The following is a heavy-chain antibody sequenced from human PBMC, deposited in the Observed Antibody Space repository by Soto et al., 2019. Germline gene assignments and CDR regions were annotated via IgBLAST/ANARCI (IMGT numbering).Heavy chain of an antibody. J-gene: IGHJ4*02. CDR3: ARRYGGTFDY. Sequence: PSETLSLTCTVSGDSISSYYWSWIRQPPGKGLEWIGYIYYIGGTNYNPSLKSRVTISVDTSKNQFSLKLSSVTAADTAVYYCARRYGGTFDYWGQGTLVTVSS. CDR1: GDSISSYY. CDR2: IYYIGGT. D-gene: IGHD2-15*01. V-gene: IGHV4-59*08.